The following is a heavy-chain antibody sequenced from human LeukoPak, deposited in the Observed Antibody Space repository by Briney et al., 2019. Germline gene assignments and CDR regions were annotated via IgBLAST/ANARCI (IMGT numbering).Heavy chain of an antibody. Sequence: SETLSLTCTVSGGSISSYYWSWLRQPPGKGLEWIGYIYYSGSTNYNPSLKSRVTISVDTSKNQFSLKLSSVTAADTAVYYCARVHYGSGSYYTAAYYYGMDVWGQGTTVTVSS. V-gene: IGHV4-59*01. D-gene: IGHD3-10*01. CDR1: GGSISSYY. CDR2: IYYSGST. CDR3: ARVHYGSGSYYTAAYYYGMDV. J-gene: IGHJ6*02.